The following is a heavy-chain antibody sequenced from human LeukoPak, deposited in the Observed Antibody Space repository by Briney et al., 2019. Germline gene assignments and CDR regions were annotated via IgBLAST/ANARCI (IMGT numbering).Heavy chain of an antibody. CDR2: ISSSSSYI. Sequence: GGSLRLSCAASGFTFSSYSMNWVRQVPGKGLEGVSSISSSSSYIYYADSVKGRFTIYRDNAKNSLYLQMSSLRAEDTAVYYCARDGFIAAADSWFDPWGQGTLVTVSS. D-gene: IGHD6-13*01. J-gene: IGHJ5*02. V-gene: IGHV3-21*01. CDR1: GFTFSSYS. CDR3: ARDGFIAAADSWFDP.